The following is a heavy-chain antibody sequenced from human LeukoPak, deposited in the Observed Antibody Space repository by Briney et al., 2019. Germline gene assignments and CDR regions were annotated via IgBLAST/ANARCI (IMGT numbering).Heavy chain of an antibody. CDR2: ISGDGSST. D-gene: IGHD3-22*01. J-gene: IGHJ4*02. V-gene: IGHV3-74*01. CDR1: GFTSSSYR. CDR3: ARSVYYYDS. Sequence: GGSLRLSCAVSGFTSSSYRMHWVRQAPGKGLVWVSRISGDGSSTNYADSVKGRFTISRDNAKNTLYLQMNSLGAEDTAVYYCARSVYYYDSWGQGTLVTVSS.